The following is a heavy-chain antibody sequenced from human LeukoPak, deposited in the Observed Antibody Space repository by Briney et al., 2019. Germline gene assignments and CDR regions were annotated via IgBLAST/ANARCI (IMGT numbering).Heavy chain of an antibody. D-gene: IGHD4-17*01. V-gene: IGHV5-51*01. CDR1: GYSFTSYW. CDR2: IYPGDSDT. Sequence: GESLKISCKGSGYSFTSYWIGWVRQMPGKGLEWMGIIYPGDSDTRYSPSFQGQVTISADKSIGTAYLQWSSLKASDTAMYYCARLAYGDYKNNGRNWFDPWGQGTLVTVSS. CDR3: ARLAYGDYKNNGRNWFDP. J-gene: IGHJ5*02.